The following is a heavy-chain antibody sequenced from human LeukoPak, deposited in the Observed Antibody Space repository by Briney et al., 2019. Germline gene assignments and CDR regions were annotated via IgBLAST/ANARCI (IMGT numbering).Heavy chain of an antibody. CDR1: GGTFSSYA. CDR3: ARPAELPPSHYYYYGMDV. D-gene: IGHD2-15*01. CDR2: IIPILGIA. Sequence: SVKVSCKASGGTFSSYAISLVRQAPGQGLEWMGRIIPILGIANYAQKFQGRVTITADKSTSTAYMELSSLRSEDTAVYYCARPAELPPSHYYYYGMDVWGQGNPGHRLL. V-gene: IGHV1-69*04. J-gene: IGHJ6*02.